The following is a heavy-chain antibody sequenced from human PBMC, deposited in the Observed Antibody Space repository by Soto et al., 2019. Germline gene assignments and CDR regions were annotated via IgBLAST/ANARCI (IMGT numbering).Heavy chain of an antibody. D-gene: IGHD1-26*01. J-gene: IGHJ6*02. CDR3: ARDSGRYHYGMDV. CDR2: INPSGGST. V-gene: IGHV1-46*01. Sequence: QVQLVQSGAEVKKPGASVKVSCKASGYTFTSYYMHWVRQALGQGLEWMGIINPSGGSTSYAQKFQGRVTMTRDTSTSTVYMELSSLRSEDTAVYYCARDSGRYHYGMDVWGQGTTVTVSS. CDR1: GYTFTSYY.